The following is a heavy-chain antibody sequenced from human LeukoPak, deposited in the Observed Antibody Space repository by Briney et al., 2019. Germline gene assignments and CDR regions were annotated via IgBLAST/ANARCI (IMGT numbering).Heavy chain of an antibody. CDR1: GGSFSGYY. CDR2: INHSGNA. V-gene: IGHV4-34*01. D-gene: IGHD2-2*01. J-gene: IGHJ6*02. Sequence: SETLSLTCAVSGGSFSGYYWAWIRQPPGKGLEWIGEINHSGNANYNPSLKSRVTISLDMPENHFSLKLTSVTAADTAVYYCARDPYCSSNSCYYYYGMDVWGQGTTVTVSS. CDR3: ARDPYCSSNSCYYYYGMDV.